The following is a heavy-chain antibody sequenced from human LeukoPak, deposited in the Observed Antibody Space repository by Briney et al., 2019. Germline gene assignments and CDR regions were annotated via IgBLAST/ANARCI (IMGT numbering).Heavy chain of an antibody. V-gene: IGHV3-30-3*01. J-gene: IGHJ4*02. Sequence: PGGSLRLSCAASGFTFSSYAMHWVRQAPGKGLEWVAVISYDGSNKYYADSVKGRFTISRDNSKNTLYLQMNSLRAEDTAVYYCARLEYFDYWGQGTLVTVSS. CDR2: ISYDGSNK. CDR3: ARLEYFDY. CDR1: GFTFSSYA. D-gene: IGHD1-1*01.